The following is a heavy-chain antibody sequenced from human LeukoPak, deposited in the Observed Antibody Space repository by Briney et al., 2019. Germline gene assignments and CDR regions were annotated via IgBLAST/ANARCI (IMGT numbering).Heavy chain of an antibody. CDR1: GFTFSSYP. Sequence: GGSLRLSCAASGFTFSSYPMSWVRQAPGKGLQWVSAISGGGGSTYYAGSVKGRFTISRDNSKSTLYLQINSLRADDTAIYYCAARPLMPPRFDYWGQGILVTVSS. D-gene: IGHD2-2*01. CDR2: ISGGGGST. J-gene: IGHJ4*02. CDR3: AARPLMPPRFDY. V-gene: IGHV3-23*01.